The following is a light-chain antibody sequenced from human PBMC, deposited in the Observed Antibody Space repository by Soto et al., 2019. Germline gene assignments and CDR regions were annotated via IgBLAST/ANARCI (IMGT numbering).Light chain of an antibody. CDR1: QPISSC. Sequence: DIQMPQSPPTLSASVGDRVTITCRASQPISSCLAWYHQKPGKAPKLLIYDASNLESGVPSRFSGSGSGTEFTLTISSLQPEDFGIYYCQQYENYWTFGQGTKVDIK. CDR3: QQYENYWT. J-gene: IGKJ1*01. V-gene: IGKV1-5*01. CDR2: DAS.